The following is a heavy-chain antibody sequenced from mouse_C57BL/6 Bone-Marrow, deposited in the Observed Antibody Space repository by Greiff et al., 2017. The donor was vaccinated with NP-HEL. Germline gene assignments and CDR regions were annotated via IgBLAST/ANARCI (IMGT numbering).Heavy chain of an antibody. CDR3: TRRDWYDMDY. D-gene: IGHD2-14*01. CDR1: GYTFTSYW. Sequence: VQLKQSGTVLARPGASVKMSCKTSGYTFTSYWMHWVKQRPGQGLEWIGAIYPGNSNTSYNQKFKGKAKLTAVTSDSSAYMELSSLTNEDSAVYSCTRRDWYDMDYWGQGTTLTVSS. J-gene: IGHJ2*01. CDR2: IYPGNSNT. V-gene: IGHV1-5*01.